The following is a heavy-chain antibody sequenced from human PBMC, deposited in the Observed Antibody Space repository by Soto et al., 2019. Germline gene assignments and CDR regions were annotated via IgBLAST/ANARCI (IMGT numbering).Heavy chain of an antibody. D-gene: IGHD6-13*01. Sequence: GGSLRLSCAASGFTFSGSAMHWVRQASGKGLEWVGRIRSKANSYATAYAASVKGRFTISRDDSKNTAYLQMNSLKTEDTAVYYCTTGLFRAHSSSWYHAKYYGMDVWGQGTTVTVSS. CDR2: IRSKANSYAT. J-gene: IGHJ6*02. CDR1: GFTFSGSA. CDR3: TTGLFRAHSSSWYHAKYYGMDV. V-gene: IGHV3-73*01.